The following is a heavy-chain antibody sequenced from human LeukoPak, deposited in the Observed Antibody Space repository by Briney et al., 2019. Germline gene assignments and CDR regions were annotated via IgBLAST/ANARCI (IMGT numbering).Heavy chain of an antibody. V-gene: IGHV4-59*08. Sequence: SETLSLTCTVSGGSISSYYWSWIRQPPGKGLEWIGYIYYSGSTNYNPSLKSRVTISVDTSKNQFSLKLSSVTAADTAVYYCARLEGAVPAARRWFDPWGQGTLLTVSS. CDR1: GGSISSYY. D-gene: IGHD2-2*01. CDR2: IYYSGST. CDR3: ARLEGAVPAARRWFDP. J-gene: IGHJ5*02.